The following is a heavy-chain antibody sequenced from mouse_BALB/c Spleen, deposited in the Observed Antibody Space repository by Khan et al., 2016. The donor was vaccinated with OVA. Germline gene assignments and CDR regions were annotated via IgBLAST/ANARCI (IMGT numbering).Heavy chain of an antibody. V-gene: IGHV9-3-1*01. D-gene: IGHD2-10*01. CDR1: GYTFTNYG. CDR3: ARPPYFSYTLDH. CDR2: INTYTGEP. J-gene: IGHJ4*01. Sequence: QIQLVQSGPELKKPGETVKISCKASGYTFTNYGMNWVKQSPGKALKWMGWINTYTGEPTYADDFKGRFAFSLETSASTAYLQINNLKDEDTATYFCARPPYFSYTLDHWGQGTSVTVAS.